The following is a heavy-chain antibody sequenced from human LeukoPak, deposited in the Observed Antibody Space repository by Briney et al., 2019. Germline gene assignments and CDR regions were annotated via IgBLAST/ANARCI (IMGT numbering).Heavy chain of an antibody. J-gene: IGHJ4*02. CDR1: GGSISSHY. V-gene: IGHV4-59*11. CDR3: ARGRPYYDFWSGYYHGGFDY. CDR2: IYYSGST. D-gene: IGHD3-3*01. Sequence: PSETLSLTCTVSGGSISSHYWSWIRQPPGKGLEWIGYIYYSGSTNYNPSLKSRVTISVDTSKNQFSLKLSSVTAADTAVYYCARGRPYYDFWSGYYHGGFDYWGQGTLVTVSS.